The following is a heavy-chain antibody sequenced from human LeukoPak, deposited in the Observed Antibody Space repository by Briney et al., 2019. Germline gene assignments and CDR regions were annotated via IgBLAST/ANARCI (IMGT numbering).Heavy chain of an antibody. CDR3: ARTSSAFDI. Sequence: GGSLRLSCTASGFTFGDYAMNWVRQAPGKGLEWVSYISSSASTIYYADSVKGRFTISRDNAKNSLYLQMNSLRDEDTALYYCARTSSAFDIWGQGTMVTVSS. CDR1: GFTFGDYA. V-gene: IGHV3-48*03. J-gene: IGHJ3*02. D-gene: IGHD2-2*01. CDR2: ISSSASTI.